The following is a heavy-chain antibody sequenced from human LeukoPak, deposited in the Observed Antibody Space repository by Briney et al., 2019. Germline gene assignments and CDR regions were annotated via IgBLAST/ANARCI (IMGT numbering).Heavy chain of an antibody. CDR2: IDTAGGT. CDR1: GFTFSNYW. V-gene: IGHV3-13*04. CDR3: ARRRYGLGSYSDAFDI. Sequence: GGSLRLSCEASGFTFSNYWMHWVRQPTGKGLEWVSGIDTAGGTYYAGSVKGRFTISRENAKNSLSLQMNSLRAGDTAVYYCARRRYGLGSYSDAFDIWGQGTMVTVSS. J-gene: IGHJ3*02. D-gene: IGHD3-10*01.